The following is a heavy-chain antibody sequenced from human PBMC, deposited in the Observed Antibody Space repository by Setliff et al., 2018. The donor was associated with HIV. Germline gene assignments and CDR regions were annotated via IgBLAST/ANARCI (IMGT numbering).Heavy chain of an antibody. D-gene: IGHD1-26*01. J-gene: IGHJ4*02. V-gene: IGHV4-34*01. CDR1: GGSFSGYY. Sequence: PSETLSLTRAVYGGSFSGYYWTWIRQSPGKGLEWIGEINHSGATTYKPSLKSRATISVDTSKKQFSLKLNSVNAADTATYYCARYSGLGIDYWGQGTLVTVSS. CDR3: ARYSGLGIDY. CDR2: INHSGAT.